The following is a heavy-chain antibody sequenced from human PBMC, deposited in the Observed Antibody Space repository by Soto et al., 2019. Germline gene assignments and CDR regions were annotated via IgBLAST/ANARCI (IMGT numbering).Heavy chain of an antibody. J-gene: IGHJ5*02. D-gene: IGHD3-3*01. CDR2: IKQDGSEK. CDR1: GFTFSSYW. V-gene: IGHV3-7*05. CDR3: ARDEIGYYAWFDP. Sequence: GGSLRLSCAASGFTFSSYWMSWVRQAPGKGLEWVANIKQDGSEKYYVDSVKGRFTISRDNAKNSLYLQMNSLRAEDTAVYYCARDEIGYYAWFDPWGQGTLVTVSS.